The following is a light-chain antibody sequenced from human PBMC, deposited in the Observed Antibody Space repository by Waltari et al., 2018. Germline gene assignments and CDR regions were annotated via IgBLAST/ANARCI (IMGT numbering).Light chain of an antibody. J-gene: IGKJ1*01. V-gene: IGKV3-20*01. CDR3: QHYVRLPVT. Sequence: EIVLTQSPGTLSLSAGDRATRSCRASETVGRYLVWYQQKPGQAPRLLIYDASSRATGIPDRFSGSGSGTDFSLTISRLEPEDFAVYYCQHYVRLPVTFGQGTKVEIK. CDR2: DAS. CDR1: ETVGRY.